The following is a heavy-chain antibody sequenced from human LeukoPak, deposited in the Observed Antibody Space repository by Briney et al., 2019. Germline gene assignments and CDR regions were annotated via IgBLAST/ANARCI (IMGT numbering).Heavy chain of an antibody. CDR1: GFTFSSYE. Sequence: GGSLRLSCAASGFTFSSYEMNWVRQAPGKGLEWVSYISSSGSTIYYADSVKGRFTISRDNAKNSLYLQMNSLRAEDTAVYSCARDRITMVRGVPYYYYGMDVWGKGTTVTVSS. CDR3: ARDRITMVRGVPYYYYGMDV. V-gene: IGHV3-48*03. J-gene: IGHJ6*04. CDR2: ISSSGSTI. D-gene: IGHD3-10*01.